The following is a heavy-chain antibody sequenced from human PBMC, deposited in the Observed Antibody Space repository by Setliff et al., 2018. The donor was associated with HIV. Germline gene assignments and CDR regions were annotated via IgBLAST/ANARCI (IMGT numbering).Heavy chain of an antibody. D-gene: IGHD6-13*01. CDR2: INVGNGKT. CDR1: GYTFTSYA. CDR3: ARDRSSRNWFDP. V-gene: IGHV1-3*01. Sequence: WASVKVSCKASGYTFTSYAIHWVRQAPGQRLEWMGWINVGNGKTKYSQNFQGRVTMTRDTSTNTVYMELNSLRSEDTAVYYCARDRSSRNWFDPWGQGTLVTVSS. J-gene: IGHJ5*02.